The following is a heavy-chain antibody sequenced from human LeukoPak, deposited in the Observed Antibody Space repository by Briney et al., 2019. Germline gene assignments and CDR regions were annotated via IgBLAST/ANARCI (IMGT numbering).Heavy chain of an antibody. V-gene: IGHV3-21*01. D-gene: IGHD3-22*01. Sequence: GGSLRLSRAASGFTFSDYSMNWVRQAPGKGLEWVSSISSSSIYIYYADSVKGRFTISRDIAENSLYLQMSSLRAEDTAVYYCARRYYGSATYRLPYDYWGQGTRVTVSS. CDR1: GFTFSDYS. J-gene: IGHJ4*02. CDR2: ISSSSIYI. CDR3: ARRYYGSATYRLPYDY.